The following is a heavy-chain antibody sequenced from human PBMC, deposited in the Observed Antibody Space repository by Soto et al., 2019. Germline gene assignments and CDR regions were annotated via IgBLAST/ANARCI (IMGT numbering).Heavy chain of an antibody. D-gene: IGHD3-22*01. V-gene: IGHV3-11*05. Sequence: QVQLVESGGGLVKPGGSLRLSCAASGFTFSAYYMSWIRQAPGKGLEWVSYISSSSSYTNYADSVKGRFTISRDNAKNSLYLQMNSLRAENTAVYYCATGQYYYDSSAYYHSWGQGTLVTGSS. CDR2: ISSSSSYT. CDR3: ATGQYYYDSSAYYHS. CDR1: GFTFSAYY. J-gene: IGHJ4*02.